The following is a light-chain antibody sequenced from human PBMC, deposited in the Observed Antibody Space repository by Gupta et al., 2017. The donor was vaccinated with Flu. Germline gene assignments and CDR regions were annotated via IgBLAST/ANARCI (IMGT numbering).Light chain of an antibody. Sequence: QSALTQPASVSGSPGQSITISCTGTSSDVGGHKYVSWYQQHPGKAPKVMIYEVSSRPSGVSNRFSGSKSGNTASLTISGLQADDEASYYCSSYTVSNTWVFGGGTKVTVL. J-gene: IGLJ3*02. CDR2: EVS. V-gene: IGLV2-14*01. CDR3: SSYTVSNTWV. CDR1: SSDVGGHKY.